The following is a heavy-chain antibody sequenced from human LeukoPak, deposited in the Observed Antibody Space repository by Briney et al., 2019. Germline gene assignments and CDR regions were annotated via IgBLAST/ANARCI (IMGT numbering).Heavy chain of an antibody. J-gene: IGHJ6*03. CDR3: AKEGGHYYYYYMDV. Sequence: PGGSLRLSCAASGFIFTNYGMHWVRQAPGKGLEWVAVISYDGTNKYYADSVKGRFTISRDNSKNTVFLQMNSLRAEDTAVYYCAKEGGHYYYYYMDVWGKGTTVTVSS. CDR1: GFIFTNYG. CDR2: ISYDGTNK. V-gene: IGHV3-30*18.